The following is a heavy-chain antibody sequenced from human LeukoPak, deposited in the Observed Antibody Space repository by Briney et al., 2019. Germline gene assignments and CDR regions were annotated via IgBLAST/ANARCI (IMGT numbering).Heavy chain of an antibody. J-gene: IGHJ4*02. CDR3: ARDREWELLVDY. CDR2: IYHSGST. D-gene: IGHD1-26*01. Sequence: SETLSLTCSVSGYSISSGHYWGWIRQPPGKRLEWIGSIYHSGSTFYNPSLKSRVTISVDTSKNQFSLKLSSVTAADTAVYYCARDREWELLVDYWGQGTLVTVSS. CDR1: GYSISSGHY. V-gene: IGHV4-38-2*02.